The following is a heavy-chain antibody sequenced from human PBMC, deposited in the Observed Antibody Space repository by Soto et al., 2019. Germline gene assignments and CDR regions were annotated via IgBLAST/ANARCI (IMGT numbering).Heavy chain of an antibody. J-gene: IGHJ3*02. CDR1: GGTFSSYA. CDR3: ARESATTVVTVGAFDI. Sequence: QVQLVQSGAEVKKPGSSVKVSCKASGGTFSSYAISWVRQAPGQGLEWMGWISAYNGNTNYAQKFQGRVTITADESTSTAYMELSSLRSEDTAVYYCARESATTVVTVGAFDIWGQGTMVTVSS. CDR2: ISAYNGNT. D-gene: IGHD4-17*01. V-gene: IGHV1-69*01.